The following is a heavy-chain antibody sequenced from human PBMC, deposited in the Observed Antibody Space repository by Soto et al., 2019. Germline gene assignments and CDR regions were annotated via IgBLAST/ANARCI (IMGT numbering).Heavy chain of an antibody. CDR3: ARRSEGRGYDFWSGYHRRQYYYYMDV. Sequence: EVQLVQSGAEVKKPGESLKISCKGSGYSFTSYWIGWVRQMPGKGLEWMGIIYPGDSDTRYSPSFQGQVTISADKSISTAYLQWSSLKASDTAMYYCARRSEGRGYDFWSGYHRRQYYYYMDVWGKGTTVTVSS. CDR2: IYPGDSDT. CDR1: GYSFTSYW. J-gene: IGHJ6*03. V-gene: IGHV5-51*03. D-gene: IGHD3-3*01.